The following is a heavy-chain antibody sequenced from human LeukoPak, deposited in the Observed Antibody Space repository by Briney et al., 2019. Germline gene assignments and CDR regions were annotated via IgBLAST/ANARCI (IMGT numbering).Heavy chain of an antibody. CDR2: ISRNGRNT. Sequence: LPGGSLRLSCAASGFTFSTYVMTWVRQAPGKGLEWVSAISRNGRNTYYADPVKGQFTVSRDNSQNTLYLQLNSLTADDTAVYYCARDADPRTDSNNDNYFDCWGQGTLVTVSS. CDR3: ARDADPRTDSNNDNYFDC. V-gene: IGHV3-23*01. D-gene: IGHD1-1*01. J-gene: IGHJ4*02. CDR1: GFTFSTYV.